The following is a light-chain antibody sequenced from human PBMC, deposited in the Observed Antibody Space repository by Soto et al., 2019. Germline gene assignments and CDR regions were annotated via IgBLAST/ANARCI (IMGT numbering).Light chain of an antibody. CDR1: QDISNY. CDR3: QQYDNPRIT. Sequence: DMRMPQSPSSLSASVGDRVTITCQASQDISNYLNWYQQKPGKAPKLLIYDASNLETGVPSRFSGSGSGTDFTFTISSLQPEDIATYYCQQYDNPRITCGQGTRLEIK. V-gene: IGKV1-33*01. CDR2: DAS. J-gene: IGKJ5*01.